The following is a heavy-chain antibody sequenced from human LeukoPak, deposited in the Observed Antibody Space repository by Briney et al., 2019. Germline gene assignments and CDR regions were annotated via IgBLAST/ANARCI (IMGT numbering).Heavy chain of an antibody. J-gene: IGHJ4*02. D-gene: IGHD3-10*01. V-gene: IGHV3-23*01. CDR1: GFTFSSYA. CDR2: ISGSGDNT. CDR3: AKGDGSTFDQ. Sequence: QPGGSLRLSCAASGFTFSSYALTWVRQAPGKGLEWVSGISGSGDNTDYADSVKGRFTISRDNSKNTLYLQMNSLRAEDTAVYYCAKGDGSTFDQWGQGTLATVSS.